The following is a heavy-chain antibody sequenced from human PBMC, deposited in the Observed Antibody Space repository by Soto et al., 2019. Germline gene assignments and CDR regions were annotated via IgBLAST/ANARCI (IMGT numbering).Heavy chain of an antibody. CDR3: AKETATRGYSFLVDY. Sequence: QVQLVESGGGVVQPGRSLRLSCAASGVTFSSYGMHWVRQAPGKGLEWVAVISYDGTNKYYADSVKGRFTISRDDSKNTLYLQMNSLRPEDTAVYYCAKETATRGYSFLVDYWGQGTLVTVSS. V-gene: IGHV3-30*18. CDR2: ISYDGTNK. D-gene: IGHD5-18*01. CDR1: GVTFSSYG. J-gene: IGHJ4*02.